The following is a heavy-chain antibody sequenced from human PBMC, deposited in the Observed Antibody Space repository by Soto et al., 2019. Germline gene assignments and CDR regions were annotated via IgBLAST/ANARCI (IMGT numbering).Heavy chain of an antibody. J-gene: IGHJ4*02. CDR2: IYYSGST. Sequence: PSETLSLTCTVSGGSVSSGSYYWSWIRQPPGKGLEWIGYIYYSGSTNYNPSLKSRVTISVDTSKNQFSLRAEDTAVYYCARDTAYSYGYMGFDYWGQGTLVTVSS. CDR3: ARDTAYSYGYMGFDY. V-gene: IGHV4-61*01. CDR1: GGSVSSGSYY. D-gene: IGHD5-18*01.